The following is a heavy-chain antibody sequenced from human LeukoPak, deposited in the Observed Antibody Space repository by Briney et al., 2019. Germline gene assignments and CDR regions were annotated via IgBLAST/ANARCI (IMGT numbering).Heavy chain of an antibody. CDR3: ARDSRLSRWRGTSDY. D-gene: IGHD3-16*01. J-gene: IGHJ4*02. CDR2: ISYDGTNQ. CDR1: GFSFSSYA. Sequence: GGSLRLSCAASGFSFSSYAFHWVRQAPGKGLEWVAVISYDGTNQYYADSVKGRFTISRDNSKNTPYLQMNSLRAEDTSVYYCARDSRLSRWRGTSDYWGQGTLVTVSS. V-gene: IGHV3-30-3*01.